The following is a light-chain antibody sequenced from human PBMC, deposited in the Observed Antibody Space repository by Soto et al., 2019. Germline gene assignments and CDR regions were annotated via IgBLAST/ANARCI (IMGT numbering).Light chain of an antibody. Sequence: QSVRTQPASVSGSPGQSITISCTGTSSDVGGYNYVSWYQQHPGKGPKLMIYEVSNRPSGVSNRFSGSKFGNTATLTISGLQAEDEADYYCSSYTSTTTRVFGTGTKVTVL. V-gene: IGLV2-14*03. J-gene: IGLJ1*01. CDR3: SSYTSTTTRV. CDR2: EVS. CDR1: SSDVGGYNY.